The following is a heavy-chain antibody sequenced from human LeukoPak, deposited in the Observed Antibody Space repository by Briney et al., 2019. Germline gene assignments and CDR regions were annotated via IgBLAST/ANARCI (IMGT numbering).Heavy chain of an antibody. V-gene: IGHV3-66*04. CDR3: ARHSGGDSYGYYFDF. CDR1: GFTVSTNY. Sequence: GGSLRLSCAASGFTVSTNYMSWVRQAPGKGLEWVSVIYSGGITYYAASVKGRFKISRDNSKNTLPLQMNSLRAEDTALYYCARHSGGDSYGYYFDFWGQGTLVTVSS. D-gene: IGHD2-21*01. CDR2: IYSGGIT. J-gene: IGHJ4*02.